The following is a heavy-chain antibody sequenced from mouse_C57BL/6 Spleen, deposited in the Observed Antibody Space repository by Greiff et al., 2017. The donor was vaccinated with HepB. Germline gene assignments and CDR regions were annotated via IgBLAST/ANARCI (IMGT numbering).Heavy chain of an antibody. CDR1: GFTFSSYT. V-gene: IGHV5-9*01. CDR3: ARMDYDGGQDY. CDR2: ISGGGGNT. J-gene: IGHJ2*01. D-gene: IGHD2-4*01. Sequence: EVHLVESGGGLVKPGGSLKLSCAASGFTFSSYTMSWVRQTPEKRLEWVATISGGGGNTYYPDSVKGRFTISRDNAKNTLYLQMSSLRSEDTALYYCARMDYDGGQDYWGQGTTLTVSS.